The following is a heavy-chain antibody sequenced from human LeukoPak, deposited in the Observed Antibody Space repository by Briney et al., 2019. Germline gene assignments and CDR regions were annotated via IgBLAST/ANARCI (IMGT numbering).Heavy chain of an antibody. CDR1: GFTFSGAW. CDR3: AKDLSSSGWHDY. V-gene: IGHV3-74*01. D-gene: IGHD6-19*01. Sequence: GGSLRLSCAASGFTFSGAWLHWVRQAPGKGLVWVSRINNDGTTTKYADSVKGRFTISRDNAKNTLYLQMNSLRAEDTAVYYCAKDLSSSGWHDYWGQGTLVTVSS. J-gene: IGHJ4*02. CDR2: INNDGTTT.